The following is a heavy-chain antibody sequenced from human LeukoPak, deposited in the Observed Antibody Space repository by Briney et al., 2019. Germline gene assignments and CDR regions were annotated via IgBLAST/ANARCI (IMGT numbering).Heavy chain of an antibody. J-gene: IGHJ5*02. V-gene: IGHV3-21*01. CDR2: ISSSSSYI. Sequence: AGGSLRLSCSASGFPFISYSMNWVRQAPGKGLEWVSSISSSSSYIYYADSVKGRFTISRDNAKNSLYLQMNSLRAEDTAVYYCATPGRRYSSGWYNWFDHWGQGTLVTVSS. CDR3: ATPGRRYSSGWYNWFDH. CDR1: GFPFISYS. D-gene: IGHD6-19*01.